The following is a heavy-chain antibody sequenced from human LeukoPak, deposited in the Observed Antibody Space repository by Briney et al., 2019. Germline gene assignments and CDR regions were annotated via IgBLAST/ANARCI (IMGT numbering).Heavy chain of an antibody. Sequence: GASVKVSCKASGYTFTGYYMHWVRQAPGQGLEWMGWINPNSGGTNYAQKFQGRVTMTRDTSISTAYMELSRLRSDDTAVYYCAREEYQLPDHGSGSGGDYWGQGTLVTVSS. CDR1: GYTFTGYY. J-gene: IGHJ4*02. V-gene: IGHV1-2*02. CDR2: INPNSGGT. D-gene: IGHD2-2*01. CDR3: AREEYQLPDHGSGSGGDY.